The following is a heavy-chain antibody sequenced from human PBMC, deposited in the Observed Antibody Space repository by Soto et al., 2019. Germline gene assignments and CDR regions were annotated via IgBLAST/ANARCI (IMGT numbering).Heavy chain of an antibody. CDR1: GFPFSDYW. CDR2: INQNTRAT. D-gene: IGHD3-16*01. V-gene: IGHV3-7*05. J-gene: IGHJ4*02. CDR3: ARDLFANSTAYYY. Sequence: GGSLRLSCAASGFPFSDYWMTWIRQAPGKGLEWVASINQNTRATFYVDYVKGRFTISRDSARDSVYLQMNSLKTEDTAFYYCARDLFANSTAYYYWGQGTVVTVSS.